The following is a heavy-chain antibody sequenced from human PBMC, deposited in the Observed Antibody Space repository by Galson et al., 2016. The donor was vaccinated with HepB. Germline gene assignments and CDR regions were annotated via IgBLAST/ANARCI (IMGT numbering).Heavy chain of an antibody. Sequence: SLRLSCATSGFTFTRYSMYWVRQAPGKGLEWISSISSSSTYIYYADSVKGRFTVSRDNAETSLYLQMNNLRVEETGVYYWARYSAYWSQGTLVTVSS. V-gene: IGHV3-21*03. D-gene: IGHD2-21*01. CDR2: ISSSSTYI. J-gene: IGHJ4*02. CDR3: ARYSAY. CDR1: GFTFTRYS.